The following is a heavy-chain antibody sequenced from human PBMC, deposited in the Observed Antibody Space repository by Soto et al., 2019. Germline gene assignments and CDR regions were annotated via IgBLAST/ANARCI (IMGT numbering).Heavy chain of an antibody. CDR3: ARDNIGIVVVPAAIGAVAFDI. D-gene: IGHD2-2*01. CDR2: IYYSGST. J-gene: IGHJ3*02. Sequence: QVQLQESGPGLVKPSQTLSLTCTVSGGSISSGGYYWSWIRQHPGQGLEWIGYIYYSGSTYYNPPLKSRVTISVDTSKNQFSLKLSSVTAADTAVYYCARDNIGIVVVPAAIGAVAFDIWGQGTMVTVSS. CDR1: GGSISSGGYY. V-gene: IGHV4-31*03.